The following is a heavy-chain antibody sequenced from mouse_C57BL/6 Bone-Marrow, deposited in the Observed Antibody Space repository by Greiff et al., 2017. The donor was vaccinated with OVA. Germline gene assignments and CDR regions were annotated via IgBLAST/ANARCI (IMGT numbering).Heavy chain of an antibody. V-gene: IGHV1-19*01. J-gene: IGHJ4*01. CDR3: ARGNSYYSNFYAMDY. CDR1: GYTFTDYY. CDR2: INPYNGGT. Sequence: VQLKESGPVLVKPGASVKMSCKASGYTFTDYYMNWVKQSHGKSLEWIGVINPYNGGTSYNQKFKGKATLTVDKSSSTAYMELNSLTSEDSAVYYCARGNSYYSNFYAMDYWGQGTSVTVSS. D-gene: IGHD2-5*01.